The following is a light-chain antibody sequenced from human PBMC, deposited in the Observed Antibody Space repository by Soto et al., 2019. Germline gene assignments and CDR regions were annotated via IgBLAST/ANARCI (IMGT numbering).Light chain of an antibody. J-gene: IGKJ1*01. V-gene: IGKV3-20*01. CDR2: GAS. Sequence: ESVLTQSPGTLSLSPGERATLSCRASQSVSSNYLAWYQQKPGQAPRLLIYGASTRATGIPDRFSGSGSGTDFTLTISRLEPEDSAVYYCQQYGSSPTWPFGQGTK. CDR3: QQYGSSPTWP. CDR1: QSVSSNY.